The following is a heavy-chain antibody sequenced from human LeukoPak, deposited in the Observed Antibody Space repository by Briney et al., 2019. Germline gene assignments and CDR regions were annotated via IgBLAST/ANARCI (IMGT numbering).Heavy chain of an antibody. CDR2: INHSGST. Sequence: SETLSLTCAVYGGSFSGYYWSWIRQPPGKGLEWIGEINHSGSTNYNPSLKSRVTISVDTSKNQFSLKLSSVTAADTAMYYCARRRHDFWSGYHFDYWGQGTLVTVSS. V-gene: IGHV4-34*01. CDR3: ARRRHDFWSGYHFDY. D-gene: IGHD3-3*01. J-gene: IGHJ4*02. CDR1: GGSFSGYY.